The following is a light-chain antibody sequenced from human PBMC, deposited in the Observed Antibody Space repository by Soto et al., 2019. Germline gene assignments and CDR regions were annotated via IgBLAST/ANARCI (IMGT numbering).Light chain of an antibody. J-gene: IGKJ1*01. CDR3: QQLDTFFWT. CDR1: QSIDNW. Sequence: DIQMTQSPSTLSASVGDRVTITCRASQSIDNWLAWYQQKPGKAPKLLIYVASRLESGVPSRFSDSRSGTEFTLTIPGLQTDGFATYYCQQLDTFFWTFAPGTRVEI. CDR2: VAS. V-gene: IGKV1-5*01.